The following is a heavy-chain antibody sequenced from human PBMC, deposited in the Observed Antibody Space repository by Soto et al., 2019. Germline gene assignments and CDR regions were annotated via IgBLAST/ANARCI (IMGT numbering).Heavy chain of an antibody. V-gene: IGHV4-34*01. CDR2: INHSGST. J-gene: IGHJ3*02. Sequence: ETLSPTCAVYGGAFSVYYWSWIRQPPGKGLEWIGEINHSGSTNYNPSLKRRVTISVDTSKNQFSLKLSSVTAADTAVYYCARDPTYYYDSSGYEYAFDIWGQGTMVTVSS. CDR3: ARDPTYYYDSSGYEYAFDI. D-gene: IGHD3-22*01. CDR1: GGAFSVYY.